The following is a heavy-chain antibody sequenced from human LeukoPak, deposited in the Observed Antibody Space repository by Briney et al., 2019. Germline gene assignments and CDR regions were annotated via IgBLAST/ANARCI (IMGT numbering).Heavy chain of an antibody. V-gene: IGHV1-24*01. Sequence: ASVKVSCKVSGYTLTELSMHWVRQAPGKGLEWMGGFDPEDGVTIYAQKFQGRVTMTEDTSTDTAYMELSSLRSEDTAVYYCARDYQRTRGDYYYYYMDVWGKGTTVTVSS. D-gene: IGHD1-1*01. CDR2: FDPEDGVT. CDR3: ARDYQRTRGDYYYYYMDV. J-gene: IGHJ6*03. CDR1: GYTLTELS.